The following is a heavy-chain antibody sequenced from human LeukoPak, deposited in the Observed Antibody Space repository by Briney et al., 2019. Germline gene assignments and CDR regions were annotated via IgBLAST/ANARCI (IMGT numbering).Heavy chain of an antibody. CDR3: ARVLELRYFDWLVAAFDI. J-gene: IGHJ3*02. V-gene: IGHV3-23*01. D-gene: IGHD3-9*01. CDR1: GFTLSSYA. Sequence: GGSLRLSCAASGFTLSSYAISWVRQAPGKGLEWVSAISGSGGSTYYADSVKGRFTISRDNSKNTLYLQMNSLRAEDTAVYYCARVLELRYFDWLVAAFDIWGQGTMVTVSS. CDR2: ISGSGGST.